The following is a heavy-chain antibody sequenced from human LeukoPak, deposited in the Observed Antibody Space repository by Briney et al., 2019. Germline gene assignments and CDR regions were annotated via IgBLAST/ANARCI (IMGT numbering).Heavy chain of an antibody. D-gene: IGHD6-13*01. Sequence: SQTLSLTCTVSGGSISSGDSYWSWIRQPPGKGLEWIGYIYYSGSTYYNPSLKSRVTISVDTSKNQFSLKLSSVTAADTAVYYCARRAAAAPFDYWGQGTLVTVSS. CDR2: IYYSGST. V-gene: IGHV4-30-4*01. CDR1: GGSISSGDSY. CDR3: ARRAAAAPFDY. J-gene: IGHJ4*02.